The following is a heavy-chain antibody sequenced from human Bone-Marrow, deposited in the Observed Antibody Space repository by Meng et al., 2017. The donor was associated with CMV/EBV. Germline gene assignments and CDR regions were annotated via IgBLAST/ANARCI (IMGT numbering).Heavy chain of an antibody. D-gene: IGHD4-23*01. J-gene: IGHJ4*02. Sequence: SVKVSCKASGYTLNTSGFSWVRQAPGQGLEWMGWISGYSSTTKYAQNFQGRITMTTDTTTSTTYMELRSLRSDDTAIYYCARQLNSEVSPIDSWGQGTLVTVSS. V-gene: IGHV1-18*01. CDR1: GYTLNTSG. CDR3: ARQLNSEVSPIDS. CDR2: ISGYSSTT.